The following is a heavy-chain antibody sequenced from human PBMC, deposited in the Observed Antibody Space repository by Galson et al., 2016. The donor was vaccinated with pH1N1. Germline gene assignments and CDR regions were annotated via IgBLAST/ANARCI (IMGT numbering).Heavy chain of an antibody. Sequence: LRLSCAVSGFIFSDYHMDWVRQAPGKGLEWIGFIHSNGATNYKPSLKSRLTMSIDMSKNQFSLRLSSVTAADTAIYYCTRGRASSGERVFDYWGQGALVTVSS. V-gene: IGHV4-4*09. J-gene: IGHJ4*02. CDR1: GFIFSDYH. CDR3: TRGRASSGERVFDY. CDR2: IHSNGAT. D-gene: IGHD3-16*01.